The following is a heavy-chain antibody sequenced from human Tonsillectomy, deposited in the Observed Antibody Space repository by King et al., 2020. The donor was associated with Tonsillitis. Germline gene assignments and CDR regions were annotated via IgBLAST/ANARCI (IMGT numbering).Heavy chain of an antibody. CDR3: ARDIGPWLRSAFFDY. J-gene: IGHJ4*02. D-gene: IGHD5-12*01. V-gene: IGHV3-33*05. CDR1: GFTFNNYG. CDR2: ISYDGNNE. Sequence: VQLVESGGGVVQPGRSLRLSCAASGFTFNNYGLHWVRQAPGKGLEWVALISYDGNNEYCADSVKGRFTISRDNSKNTVTLQMNSLRAEDTAVYYWARDIGPWLRSAFFDYWGQGTLVTVSS.